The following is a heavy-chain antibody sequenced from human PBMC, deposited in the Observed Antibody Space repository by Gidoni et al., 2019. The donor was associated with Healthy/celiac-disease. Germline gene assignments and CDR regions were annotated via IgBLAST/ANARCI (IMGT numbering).Heavy chain of an antibody. J-gene: IGHJ6*02. CDR3: ARDKRYSYGLRSIYYYYYGMDV. Sequence: QVQLVEPGGGVVQPGRYVRLSCAASGFTFSSTAMHWVRQAPGKGLEWVAVISYDGSNKYYADSVKGRFTISRDNSKNTLYLQMNSLRAEDTAVYYCARDKRYSYGLRSIYYYYYGMDVWGQGTTVTVSS. CDR1: GFTFSSTA. D-gene: IGHD5-18*01. CDR2: ISYDGSNK. V-gene: IGHV3-30-3*01.